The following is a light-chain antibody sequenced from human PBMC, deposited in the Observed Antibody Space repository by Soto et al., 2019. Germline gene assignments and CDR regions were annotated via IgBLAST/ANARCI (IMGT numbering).Light chain of an antibody. CDR2: GAS. Sequence: IVMTQSPSTLSVSPGERATLSCRASETGRSNVAWFQQKPGQAPRLLIFGASTRATGIPTRFTGSGSGTEFTLTIDSLQSEDFAVYYCHQYYNWPPYTFGQGTKLAIK. CDR3: HQYYNWPPYT. CDR1: ETGRSN. V-gene: IGKV3-15*01. J-gene: IGKJ2*01.